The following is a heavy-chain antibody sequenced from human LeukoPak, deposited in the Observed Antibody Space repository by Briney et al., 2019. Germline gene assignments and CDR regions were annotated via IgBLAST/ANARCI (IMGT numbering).Heavy chain of an antibody. D-gene: IGHD3-10*01. CDR1: GFTFSSYE. V-gene: IGHV3-48*03. Sequence: GGSLRLSCAASGFTFSSYEMNWVRQAPGKGLEWVSYISSSGSTIYYADSVKGRFTISRDNAKNSLYLQMNSLRAEDTAVYYCASGGSYYPCDYWGQGTLVTASS. CDR3: ASGGSYYPCDY. CDR2: ISSSGSTI. J-gene: IGHJ4*02.